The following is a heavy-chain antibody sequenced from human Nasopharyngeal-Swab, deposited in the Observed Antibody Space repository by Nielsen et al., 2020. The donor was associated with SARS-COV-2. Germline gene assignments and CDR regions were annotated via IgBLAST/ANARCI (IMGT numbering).Heavy chain of an antibody. Sequence: SCAASGFTFDDYAMHWVRQAPGKGLEWVSGISWNSGSIGYADSVKGRFTISRDNAKNSLYLQTNSLRAEDTALYYCAKEDYYYGMDVWGQGTTVTVSS. V-gene: IGHV3-9*01. CDR3: AKEDYYYGMDV. CDR2: ISWNSGSI. J-gene: IGHJ6*02. CDR1: GFTFDDYA.